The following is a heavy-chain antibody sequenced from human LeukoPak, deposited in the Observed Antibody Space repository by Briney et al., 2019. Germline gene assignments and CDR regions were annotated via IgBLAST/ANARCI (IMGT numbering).Heavy chain of an antibody. V-gene: IGHV3-74*01. CDR3: AKPGSSGWYYFDY. J-gene: IGHJ4*02. CDR1: GFTFISYW. CDR2: INSDGSTT. D-gene: IGHD6-19*01. Sequence: PGGSLRLSCAASGFTFISYWMHWVRQAPGKGLVWVSCINSDGSTTSYAASVKGRFTISRDTAKNTLYLQMNTLRVEDTAVYYCAKPGSSGWYYFDYWGQGTLVTVSS.